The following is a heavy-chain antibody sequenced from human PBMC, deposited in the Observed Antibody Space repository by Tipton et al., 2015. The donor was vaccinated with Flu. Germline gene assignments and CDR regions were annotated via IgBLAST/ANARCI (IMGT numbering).Heavy chain of an antibody. CDR1: GGSFSGYY. J-gene: IGHJ3*02. CDR2: IYYSGST. Sequence: TLSLTCAVYGGSFSGYYWGWIRQPPGKGLEWIGSIYYSGSTYYNPSLKSRVTISVDTSKNQFSLKLSSVTAADTAVYYCARGGGGYYDFWSGNAFDIWGQGTMVTVSS. D-gene: IGHD3-3*01. CDR3: ARGGGGYYDFWSGNAFDI. V-gene: IGHV4-34*01.